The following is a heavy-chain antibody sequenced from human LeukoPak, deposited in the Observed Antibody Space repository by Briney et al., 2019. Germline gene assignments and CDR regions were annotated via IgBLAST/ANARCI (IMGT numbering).Heavy chain of an antibody. CDR1: GGSISSYY. CDR3: ARVSSSWLGVGAFDI. Sequence: PSETLSLTYTVSGGSISSYYWSWIRQPPGKGQEWIGYIYYSGSTNYNPSLKSRVTISVDTSKNQFSLKLSSVTAADTAVYYCARVSSSWLGVGAFDIWGQGTMVTVSS. J-gene: IGHJ3*02. V-gene: IGHV4-59*01. D-gene: IGHD6-13*01. CDR2: IYYSGST.